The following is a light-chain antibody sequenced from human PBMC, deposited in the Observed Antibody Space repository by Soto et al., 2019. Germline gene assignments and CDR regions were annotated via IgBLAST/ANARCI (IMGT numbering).Light chain of an antibody. CDR3: SSYTDSSNYV. CDR1: SXDLAIYNY. V-gene: IGLV2-14*01. Sequence: QSVLAQPASVSGSPGQSITICCTGTSXDLAIYNYVSWYQQQPGKAPKLMIYQVTNRPSGVSNRFSGSRSGNTASLTISGLQAEDEADYYCSSYTDSSNYVFATGTKV. J-gene: IGLJ1*01. CDR2: QVT.